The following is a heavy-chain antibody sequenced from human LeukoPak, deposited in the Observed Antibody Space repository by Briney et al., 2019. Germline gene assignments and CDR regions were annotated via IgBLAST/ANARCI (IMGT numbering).Heavy chain of an antibody. CDR2: IYTSGST. D-gene: IGHD3-3*01. Sequence: SQTLSLTCTVSGGSISSGSYYWSWIRQPAGKGLEWIVRIYTSGSTNYIPSLKSRVTISVDTSKNQFSLKLSSVTAADTAVYYCARAYDFWSGYYFDPWGQGTLVTVSS. CDR1: GGSISSGSYY. CDR3: ARAYDFWSGYYFDP. J-gene: IGHJ5*02. V-gene: IGHV4-61*02.